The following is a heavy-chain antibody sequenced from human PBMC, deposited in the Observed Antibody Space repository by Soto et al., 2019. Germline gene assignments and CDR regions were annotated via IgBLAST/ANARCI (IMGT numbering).Heavy chain of an antibody. J-gene: IGHJ4*02. CDR1: DFTFSDYV. V-gene: IGHV3-30*18. CDR3: AKDRGRYCSGGSCILFDD. Sequence: QVQLVESGGGVVQPGRSLRLSCAASDFTFSDYVMHWVRQAPGKGLELVARISYDGNYKYYADPVKGRFTISRDTSKHTLFLQMKSMKLEDTAVYYCAKDRGRYCSGGSCILFDDWCQRTLVTVSS. D-gene: IGHD2-15*01. CDR2: ISYDGNYK.